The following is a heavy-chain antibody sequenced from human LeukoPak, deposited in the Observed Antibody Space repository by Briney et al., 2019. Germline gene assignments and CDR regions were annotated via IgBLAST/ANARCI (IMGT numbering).Heavy chain of an antibody. CDR3: AKSLSDGYDY. CDR1: AXTFNNYG. Sequence: GGSLRLSCAASAXTFNNYGMHWVRQAPGKGLEWVAVISYDGSYKYYTDSVKGRFTISRDNSKNTLHLQMNSLRADDTAVYYCAKSLSDGYDYWGQGTPVTVSS. CDR2: ISYDGSYK. J-gene: IGHJ4*02. V-gene: IGHV3-30*18. D-gene: IGHD6-13*01.